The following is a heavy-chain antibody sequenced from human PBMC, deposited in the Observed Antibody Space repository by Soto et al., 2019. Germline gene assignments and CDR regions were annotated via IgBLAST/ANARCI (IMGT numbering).Heavy chain of an antibody. CDR2: IDWDDNK. D-gene: IGHD1-7*01. CDR1: GFSLTTTGMC. Sequence: SGPTLGNPTQTLTLTCTFSGFSLTTTGMCVSWIRQPPGKALEWLALIDWDDNKYYTTSLKTRLTISKDTSKTQVVLTMTNMDPVDTATYYCARIPDWNYEKYFDYWGQGIQVTVSS. V-gene: IGHV2-70*01. J-gene: IGHJ4*02. CDR3: ARIPDWNYEKYFDY.